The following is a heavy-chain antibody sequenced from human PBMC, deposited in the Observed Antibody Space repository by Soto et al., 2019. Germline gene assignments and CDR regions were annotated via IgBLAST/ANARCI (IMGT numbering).Heavy chain of an antibody. J-gene: IGHJ4*02. D-gene: IGHD4-17*01. V-gene: IGHV4-34*01. CDR1: GGSFSGYY. CDR3: ARGLAVTTGGRFDY. CDR2: INHSGST. Sequence: QVQLQQWGAGLLKPSETLSLTCAVYGGSFSGYYWSWIRQPPGKGLEWIGEINHSGSTNYNPSLKSRVTISVDTSKNQFSPKLSSVTAADTAVYYCARGLAVTTGGRFDYWGQGTLVTVSS.